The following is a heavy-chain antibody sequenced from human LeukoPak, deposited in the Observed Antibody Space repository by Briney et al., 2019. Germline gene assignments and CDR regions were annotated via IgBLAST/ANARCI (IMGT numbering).Heavy chain of an antibody. CDR2: ISSSSSTI. Sequence: GGSLRLSCAASGFTFSSYSMNWVRQAPGKGLEWVSYISSSSSTIYYADSVKGRFTISRDNAKNSLYLQMNSLRAEDTAVYYCARHDTVLDYWGQGTLVTVSS. V-gene: IGHV3-48*01. CDR3: ARHDTVLDY. D-gene: IGHD1-1*01. CDR1: GFTFSSYS. J-gene: IGHJ4*02.